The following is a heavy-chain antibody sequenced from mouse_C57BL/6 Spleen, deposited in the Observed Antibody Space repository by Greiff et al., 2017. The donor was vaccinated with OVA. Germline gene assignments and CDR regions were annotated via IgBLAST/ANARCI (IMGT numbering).Heavy chain of an antibody. Sequence: EVMLVESGPELVKPGASVKIPCKASGYTFTDYNMDWVKQSHGKSLEWIGDINPNNGGTIYNQKFKGKATLTVDKSSSTAYMELRSLTSEDTAVYYCARSSPYWYFDVWGTGTTVTVSS. J-gene: IGHJ1*03. CDR3: ARSSPYWYFDV. V-gene: IGHV1-18*01. CDR2: INPNNGGT. D-gene: IGHD6-2*01. CDR1: GYTFTDYN.